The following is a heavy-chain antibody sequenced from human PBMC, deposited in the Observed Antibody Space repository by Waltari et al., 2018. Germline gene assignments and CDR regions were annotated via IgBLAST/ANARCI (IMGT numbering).Heavy chain of an antibody. J-gene: IGHJ4*02. D-gene: IGHD3-10*01. CDR1: GGSFSGYY. Sequence: QVQLQQWGAGLLKPSETLSLTCAVYGGSFSGYYWSWIRQPPGKGVEWIGEINHSGSTNYNPSLKSRVTISVDTSKNQFSLKLSSVTAADTAVYYCARGKGRGPLGYWGQGTLVTVSS. V-gene: IGHV4-34*01. CDR2: INHSGST. CDR3: ARGKGRGPLGY.